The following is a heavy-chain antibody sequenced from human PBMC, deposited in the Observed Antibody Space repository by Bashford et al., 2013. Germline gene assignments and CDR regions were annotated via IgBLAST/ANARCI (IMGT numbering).Heavy chain of an antibody. D-gene: IGHD3-9*01. CDR2: IYYSGST. J-gene: IGHJ1*01. Sequence: SETLSLTCTVSGGSISSYYWSWIRQPPGKGLEWIGYIYYSGSTNYNPSLKSRVTISVDTSKNQFSLKLSSVTAADTAVYFCASCGLRSFDWSWGQGPWSPSPQ. V-gene: IGHV4-59*01. CDR1: GGSISSYY. CDR3: ASCGLRSFDWS.